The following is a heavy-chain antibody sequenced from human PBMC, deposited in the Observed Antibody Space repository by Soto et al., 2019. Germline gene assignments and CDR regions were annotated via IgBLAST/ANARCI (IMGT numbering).Heavy chain of an antibody. CDR2: INHSGST. D-gene: IGHD3-10*01. CDR1: GGSFSGYY. CDR3: ARARTRNYYGSGSYYPPNYYYYGMDV. J-gene: IGHJ6*02. V-gene: IGHV4-34*01. Sequence: PSETLSLTCAVYGGSFSGYYWSWIRQPPGKGLEWIGEINHSGSTNYNPSLKRRVTISVDTSKNQFSLKLSSVTAADTAVYYCARARTRNYYGSGSYYPPNYYYYGMDVWGQGTTVT.